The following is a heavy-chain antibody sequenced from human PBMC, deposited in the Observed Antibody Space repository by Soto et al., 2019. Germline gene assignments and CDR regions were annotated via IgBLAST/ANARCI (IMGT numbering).Heavy chain of an antibody. Sequence: QVQLVQSGAEVKKPGASVKVSCKASGYTFTSNAISRVRQAPGQGLEWMGWISGYNGNTNYAQKVQGRVTVTTDTATGTAYMELRSLRSDDTAVYYCARGGVGGYLNPYGMDVWGQGTTVTVSS. J-gene: IGHJ6*02. CDR2: ISGYNGNT. CDR1: GYTFTSNA. V-gene: IGHV1-18*01. CDR3: ARGGVGGYLNPYGMDV. D-gene: IGHD2-2*01.